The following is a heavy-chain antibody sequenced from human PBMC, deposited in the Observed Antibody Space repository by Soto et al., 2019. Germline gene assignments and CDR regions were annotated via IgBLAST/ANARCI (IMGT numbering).Heavy chain of an antibody. Sequence: LSFTCTVSGGSVSSGSYYWSCIRQPPGKGLEWIGYIYYSGSTNYNPSLKSRVTISVDTSKNQFSLKLSSVTAADTAVYYCARGYYYDILTGPQGAFDYWGQGTLVTVYS. D-gene: IGHD3-9*01. CDR3: ARGYYYDILTGPQGAFDY. V-gene: IGHV4-61*01. CDR2: IYYSGST. CDR1: GGSVSSGSYY. J-gene: IGHJ4*02.